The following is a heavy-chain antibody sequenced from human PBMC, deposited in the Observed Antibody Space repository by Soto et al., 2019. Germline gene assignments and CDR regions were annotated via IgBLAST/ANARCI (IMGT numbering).Heavy chain of an antibody. CDR3: ARRPSATVTTPYFDY. CDR2: IYYSGST. D-gene: IGHD4-17*01. Sequence: SETLSLTCTVSGGSISSYYCSWIRQPPGKGLEWIGYIYYSGSTNYNPSLKSRVTISVDTSKNQFSLKLSSVTAADTAVYYCARRPSATVTTPYFDYWGQGTLVTVS. V-gene: IGHV4-59*08. CDR1: GGSISSYY. J-gene: IGHJ4*02.